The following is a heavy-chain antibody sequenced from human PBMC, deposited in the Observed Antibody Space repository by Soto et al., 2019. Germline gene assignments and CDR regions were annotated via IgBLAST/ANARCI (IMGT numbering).Heavy chain of an antibody. Sequence: GGSLRLSCAASGFTFSSYAMSWVRQAPGKGLEWVSAISGSGGSTYYADSVKGRFTISRDNSKNTLYLQMNSLRAEDTAVYYCAKRPLDSSGYYYLVYWGQGTLVTVSS. CDR2: ISGSGGST. J-gene: IGHJ4*02. CDR1: GFTFSSYA. CDR3: AKRPLDSSGYYYLVY. V-gene: IGHV3-23*01. D-gene: IGHD3-22*01.